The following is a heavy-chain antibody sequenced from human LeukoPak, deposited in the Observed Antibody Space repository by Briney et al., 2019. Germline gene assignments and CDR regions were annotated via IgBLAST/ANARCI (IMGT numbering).Heavy chain of an antibody. Sequence: SETLSLTCTVSGGSISSYYWRWIRQPPGKGLEWIGYIYYSGSTNYNPSLKSRVTISVDTSKNQFSLKLSSVTAADTAVYYCARGIAAAGTLRFDPWGQGTLVTVSS. CDR1: GGSISSYY. D-gene: IGHD6-13*01. V-gene: IGHV4-59*01. CDR3: ARGIAAAGTLRFDP. CDR2: IYYSGST. J-gene: IGHJ5*02.